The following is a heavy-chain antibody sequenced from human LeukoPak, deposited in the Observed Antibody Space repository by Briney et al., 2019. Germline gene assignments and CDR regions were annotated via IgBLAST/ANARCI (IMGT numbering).Heavy chain of an antibody. Sequence: GGSLRLSCAASGFTSSSYAMSWVRQAPGKGLEWVSAISGSGGSTYYADSVKGRFTISRDNSKNTLYLQMNSLRAEDTAVYYCAKDWVSLRDFDWFESPPFDYWGQGTLVTVSS. J-gene: IGHJ4*02. V-gene: IGHV3-23*01. CDR2: ISGSGGST. D-gene: IGHD3-9*01. CDR1: GFTSSSYA. CDR3: AKDWVSLRDFDWFESPPFDY.